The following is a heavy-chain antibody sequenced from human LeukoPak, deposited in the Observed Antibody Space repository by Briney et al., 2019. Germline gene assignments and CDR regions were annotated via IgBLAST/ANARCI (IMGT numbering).Heavy chain of an antibody. D-gene: IGHD3-10*01. Sequence: ASVKVSCKASGYTFPSYFMHWVRQAPGQGLEWMGIINPTGGSTTYAQKFQGRVTITADESTSTAYMELSSLRSEDTAVYYCARSRGSGPFIDYYFDYWGQGTLVTVSS. CDR1: GYTFPSYF. J-gene: IGHJ4*02. CDR2: INPTGGST. V-gene: IGHV1-46*01. CDR3: ARSRGSGPFIDYYFDY.